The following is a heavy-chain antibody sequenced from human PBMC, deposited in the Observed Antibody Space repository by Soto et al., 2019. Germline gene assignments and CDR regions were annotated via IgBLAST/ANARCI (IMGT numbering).Heavy chain of an antibody. CDR2: IYYSGST. V-gene: IGHV4-31*04. CDR3: AKTKTPHVRNGMDV. Sequence: QVRLQESGPGLVRPSQTLSLTCTVSGDSLSSGGYYCSWIRQLPGKGLEWIGFIYYSGSTFYNPSLRSRGTMSADASKNQISLKLSSVTAADTAVYYCAKTKTPHVRNGMDVWGQGTTVTVSS. CDR1: GDSLSSGGYY. D-gene: IGHD2-8*01. J-gene: IGHJ6*02.